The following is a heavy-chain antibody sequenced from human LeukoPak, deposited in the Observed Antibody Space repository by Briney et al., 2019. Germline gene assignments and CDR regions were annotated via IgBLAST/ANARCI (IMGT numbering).Heavy chain of an antibody. D-gene: IGHD3-22*01. CDR2: INTNTGNP. Sequence: GASVKVSCKASGYTFTGYYMHWVRQAPGQGLEWMGWINTNTGNPTYAQGFTGRFVFSLDTSVSTAYLQISSLKAEDTAVYYCARGEYDSSGYQFFDNWGQGTLVTVSS. CDR3: ARGEYDSSGYQFFDN. J-gene: IGHJ4*02. V-gene: IGHV7-4-1*02. CDR1: GYTFTGYY.